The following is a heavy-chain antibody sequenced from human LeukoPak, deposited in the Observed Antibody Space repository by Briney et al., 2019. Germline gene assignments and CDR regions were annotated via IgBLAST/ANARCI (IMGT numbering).Heavy chain of an antibody. Sequence: SETLSPTCTVSGGSISTYYWTWIRQPPGKGLDRIGFIYYTGNTHYNPSLKSRVTISLDTSRNQFSLKLTSVTAADTAVYYCVRAGGLPRDEAFDLWGQATMVTVSS. CDR3: VRAGGLPRDEAFDL. J-gene: IGHJ3*01. CDR1: GGSISTYY. V-gene: IGHV4-59*01. CDR2: IYYTGNT. D-gene: IGHD3-10*01.